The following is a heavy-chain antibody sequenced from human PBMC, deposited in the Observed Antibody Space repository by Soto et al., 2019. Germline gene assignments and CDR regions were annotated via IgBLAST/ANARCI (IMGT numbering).Heavy chain of an antibody. CDR3: ARDRALPVPDPEDATGITMVRGVLGY. Sequence: PGGSLRLSCAASGFTFSSYSMNWVRQAPGKGLEWVSSISSSSSYIYYADSVKGRFTISRDNAKNSLHLQMNSLRAEDTAVYYCARDRALPVPDPEDATGITMVRGVLGYWGQGTLVTVSS. V-gene: IGHV3-21*01. CDR1: GFTFSSYS. D-gene: IGHD3-10*01. J-gene: IGHJ4*02. CDR2: ISSSSSYI.